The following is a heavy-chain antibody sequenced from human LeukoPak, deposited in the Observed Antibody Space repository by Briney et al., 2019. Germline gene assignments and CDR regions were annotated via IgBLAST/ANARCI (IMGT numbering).Heavy chain of an antibody. D-gene: IGHD1-26*01. CDR3: ARVGATLDYFQH. J-gene: IGHJ1*01. V-gene: IGHV1-2*02. CDR2: INPNSGGT. CDR1: GYTFTGYF. Sequence: GASVKVSCKASGYTFTGYFVHWVRQAPGQGLQWMGWINPNSGGTNYAQKFQGRVTMTRDTSISTAYMELSRLRSDDTAVYYCARVGATLDYFQHWGQGTLVTVSS.